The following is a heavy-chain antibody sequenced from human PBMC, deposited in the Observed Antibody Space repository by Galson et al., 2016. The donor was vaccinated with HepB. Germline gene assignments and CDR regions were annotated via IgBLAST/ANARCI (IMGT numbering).Heavy chain of an antibody. CDR1: GYRFTSYW. V-gene: IGHV5-10-1*01. J-gene: IGHJ3*02. CDR3: ATWGLIMFRGAKASDAFDI. D-gene: IGHD3-10*01. CDR2: IDPSDSYI. Sequence: QSGAEVKKPGESLRISCKASGYRFTSYWISWVRQMPGKGLEWMGRIDPSDSYINYSPSLQGHVSISADKSISTAYLQWTSLKASDTAMYYCATWGLIMFRGAKASDAFDIWGQGTMVTVSS.